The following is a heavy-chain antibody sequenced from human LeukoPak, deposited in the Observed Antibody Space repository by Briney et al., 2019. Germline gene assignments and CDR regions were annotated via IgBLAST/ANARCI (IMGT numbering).Heavy chain of an antibody. D-gene: IGHD3-10*01. CDR2: INPNSGGT. Sequence: ASVKVSCKASGYTFTGYYMHWVRQAPGQGLEWMGRINPNSGGTNYAQKFQGRVTMTRDTSISTAYMGLSRLRSDDTAVYYCAREKFGELPTTDYWGQGTLVTVSS. V-gene: IGHV1-2*06. CDR1: GYTFTGYY. J-gene: IGHJ4*02. CDR3: AREKFGELPTTDY.